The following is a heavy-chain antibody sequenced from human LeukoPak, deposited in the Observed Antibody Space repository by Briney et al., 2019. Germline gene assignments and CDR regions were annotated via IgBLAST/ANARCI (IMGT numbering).Heavy chain of an antibody. V-gene: IGHV1-18*01. D-gene: IGHD4/OR15-4a*01. CDR2: ISAYNGNT. CDR1: GYTFTSYG. CDR3: AREGPNFDFDY. Sequence: ASVKVSCKASGYTFTSYGISWVRQAPGQGLEWMGWISAYNGNTNYAQKFQGRVTMTRDTSISTAYMELSRLRSDDTAVYYCAREGPNFDFDYWGQGTLVTVSS. J-gene: IGHJ4*02.